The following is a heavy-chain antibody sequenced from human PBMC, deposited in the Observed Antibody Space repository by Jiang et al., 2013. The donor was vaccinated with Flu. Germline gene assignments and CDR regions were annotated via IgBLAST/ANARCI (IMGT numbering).Heavy chain of an antibody. J-gene: IGHJ4*02. D-gene: IGHD5-24*01. V-gene: IGHV1-69*01. CDR2: IVPIFGTT. Sequence: AEVKKPGSSVKVSCKASGSTVSSFTITWVRQAPGQGLEWVGVIVPIFGTTKYAQKFQGRVTITADESTSTAYMELSSLRSEDTAVYYCARGGDGYNFALDVCYFDYWGQGTLVTVSS. CDR3: ARGGDGYNFALDVCYFDY. CDR1: GSTVSSFT.